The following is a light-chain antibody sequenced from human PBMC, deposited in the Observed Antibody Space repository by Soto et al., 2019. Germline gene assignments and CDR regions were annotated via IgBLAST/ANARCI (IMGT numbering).Light chain of an antibody. CDR1: KLGDTY. J-gene: IGLJ2*01. V-gene: IGLV3-1*01. Sequence: SYELTQPPSVSVSPGQTASITCSGNKLGDTYACWYQQKPGQSPVLVIYQDTKRPSGIPERFSGSNSGNTATLTISVTQAMDEADYYCQAWDNSPHVVFGGVTKLTVL. CDR2: QDT. CDR3: QAWDNSPHVV.